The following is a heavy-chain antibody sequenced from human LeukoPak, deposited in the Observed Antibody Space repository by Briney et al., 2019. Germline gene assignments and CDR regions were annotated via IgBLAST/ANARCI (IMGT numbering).Heavy chain of an antibody. CDR3: ARSHPIVFNAFDI. Sequence: SETLSLTCTVSGGSVSSGSYYWSWIRQPPGKGLEWIGYIYYSGSTYYNPSLKSRVTVSVDTSKNQFSLKLSSVTAADTAVYYCARSHPIVFNAFDIWGQGTMVTVSS. J-gene: IGHJ3*02. CDR1: GGSVSSGSYY. V-gene: IGHV4-31*03. D-gene: IGHD3-16*02. CDR2: IYYSGST.